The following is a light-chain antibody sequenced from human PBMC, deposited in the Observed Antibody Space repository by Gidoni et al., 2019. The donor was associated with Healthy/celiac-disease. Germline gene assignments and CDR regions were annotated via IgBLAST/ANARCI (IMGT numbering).Light chain of an antibody. CDR3: RQRNNRRAT. CDR2: DAS. V-gene: IGKV3-11*01. CDR1: QNVSSY. J-gene: IGKJ4*01. Sequence: EIASTLSPATLSLSTGERAALPCRASQNVSSYLAWYQQKPGQAPRLLIYDASNRATGIPAGCSSSRSGTNFTLTISSLKPEDFTVYYYRQRNNRRATFGGGTKVEIK.